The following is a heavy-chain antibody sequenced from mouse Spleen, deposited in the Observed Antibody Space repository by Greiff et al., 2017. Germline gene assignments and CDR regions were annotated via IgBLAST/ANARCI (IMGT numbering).Heavy chain of an antibody. D-gene: IGHD2-12*01. Sequence: EVQLQESGPGLVKPSQSLSLTCSVTGYSITSGYYWNWIRQFPGNKLEWMGYISYDGSNNYNPSLKNRISITRDTSKNQFFLKLNSVTTEDTATYYCARGRRDYYAMDYWGQGTSVTVSS. CDR3: ARGRRDYYAMDY. J-gene: IGHJ4*01. CDR2: ISYDGSN. V-gene: IGHV3-6*01. CDR1: GYSITSGYY.